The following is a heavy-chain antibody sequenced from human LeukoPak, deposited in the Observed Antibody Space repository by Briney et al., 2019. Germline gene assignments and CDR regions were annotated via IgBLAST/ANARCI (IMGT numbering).Heavy chain of an antibody. D-gene: IGHD2-15*01. CDR1: RFTFSNQA. CDR2: LSGSGDTT. V-gene: IGHV3-23*01. J-gene: IGHJ4*02. CDR3: AARNLLVRYCSGYTCYRVFDY. Sequence: GGSLTLSCAASRFTFSNQAMNWVRQHPGGGLEWVLGLSGSGDTTYYADSVKGRFSISRDNSKHSLYLQMNSMRAADTSVYCCAARNLLVRYCSGYTCYRVFDYWGQGTLVIVSS.